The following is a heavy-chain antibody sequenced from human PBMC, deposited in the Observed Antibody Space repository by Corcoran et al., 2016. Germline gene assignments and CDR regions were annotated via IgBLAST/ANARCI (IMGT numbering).Heavy chain of an antibody. CDR3: TTDRVDGDYPPISCDY. J-gene: IGHJ4*02. CDR1: GFTFSNAW. V-gene: IGHV3-15*07. D-gene: IGHD4-17*01. Sequence: EVQLVESGGGLIKPGGSLRLSCAASGFTFSNAWMNWVRQAPGKGLEWVGRIKSKTDGGTTDYAAPVKGRFTISRDDSKNTLYLQMNSLKTEDTAGYYCTTDRVDGDYPPISCDYWGQGTLVTVSS. CDR2: IKSKTDGGTT.